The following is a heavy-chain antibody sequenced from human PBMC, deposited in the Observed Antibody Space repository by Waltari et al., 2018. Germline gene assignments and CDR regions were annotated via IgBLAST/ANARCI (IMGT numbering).Heavy chain of an antibody. Sequence: EVQLVESGGGLVQPGGSLRVSCVGFGLTFRNYEMNWVRQAPGKGLEWVSYISSTGIIYYADSVKGRFTISRDNAKKSLYLEMNSLRAEDTAVYYCARGPYWGQGTTVTVSS. J-gene: IGHJ6*02. D-gene: IGHD2-21*01. V-gene: IGHV3-48*03. CDR2: ISSTGII. CDR1: GLTFRNYE. CDR3: ARGPY.